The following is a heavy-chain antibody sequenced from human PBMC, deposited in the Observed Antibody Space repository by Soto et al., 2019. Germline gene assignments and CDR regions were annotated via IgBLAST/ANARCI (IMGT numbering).Heavy chain of an antibody. J-gene: IGHJ6*03. CDR3: AREGARRKDCSNTSCHRGYYYMDV. V-gene: IGHV1-69*08. CDR1: GGTFSSYT. CDR2: IIPILGIA. Sequence: QVQLVQSGAEVKKPGSSVKVSCKASGGTFSSYTISWVRQAPGQGLEWMGRIIPILGIANNAQQFQGRVTITADKSTSTDYMELSSLRSEDTAVYYCAREGARRKDCSNTSCHRGYYYMDVWGKGTTVTVSS. D-gene: IGHD2-2*02.